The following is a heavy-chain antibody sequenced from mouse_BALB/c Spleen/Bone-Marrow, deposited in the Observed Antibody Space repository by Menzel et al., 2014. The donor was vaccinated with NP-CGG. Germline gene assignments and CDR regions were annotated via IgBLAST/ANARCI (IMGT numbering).Heavy chain of an antibody. CDR1: GISLSTSGMG. CDR2: IYWDDDK. J-gene: IGHJ4*01. D-gene: IGHD1-2*01. Sequence: QVTLKESGPGILQPSQTLSLTCSFSGISLSTSGMGVSWTRQPSGKGLEWLAHIYWDDDKRYNPSLKSRLTISKDTSSNQVFLKITSVDTADTATYYCARRGGYGYGAMDYWGQGTSVTVSS. CDR3: ARRGGYGYGAMDY. V-gene: IGHV8-12*01.